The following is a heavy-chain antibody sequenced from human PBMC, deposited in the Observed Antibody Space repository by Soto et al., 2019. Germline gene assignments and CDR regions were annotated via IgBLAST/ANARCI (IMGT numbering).Heavy chain of an antibody. CDR3: ARDTVSSLARFQH. D-gene: IGHD2-8*02. V-gene: IGHV1-46*01. CDR1: GYTFTSYY. J-gene: IGHJ1*01. Sequence: ASVKVSCKASGYTFTSYYMHWVRQAPGQGLEWMGIINPSGGSTSYAQKLQGRVTMTTDTSTSTAYMELRSLRSDDTAVYYCARDTVSSLARFQHWGQGTLVTVSS. CDR2: INPSGGST.